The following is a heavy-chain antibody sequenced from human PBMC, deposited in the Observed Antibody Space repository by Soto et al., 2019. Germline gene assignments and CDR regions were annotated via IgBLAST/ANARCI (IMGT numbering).Heavy chain of an antibody. Sequence: QVTLKESGPVLVKPTETLTLTCTVSGFSLSNARMGVSWIRQPPGKALEWLAHIFSNDEKSYSTSLKSRLTISNDTSKSQVVLTMTNMDPVDTATYYCARDCGDYVGYYYYYMDVWGKGTTVTVSS. CDR3: ARDCGDYVGYYYYYMDV. J-gene: IGHJ6*03. CDR2: IFSNDEK. CDR1: GFSLSNARMG. V-gene: IGHV2-26*01. D-gene: IGHD4-17*01.